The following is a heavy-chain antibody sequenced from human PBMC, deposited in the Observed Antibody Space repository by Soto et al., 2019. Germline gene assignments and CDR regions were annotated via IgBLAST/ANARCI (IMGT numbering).Heavy chain of an antibody. Sequence: PSETLSLTCNVSGGSISSGGYYWTWIRQRPGKGLEWIGYIFHSGSTYYKPSLKSRVTISVDTSKNQFSLKLTSVTAADTAIYYCARAGYCTSSSCYLFEYWGQGTLVTVSS. D-gene: IGHD2-2*03. V-gene: IGHV4-31*03. CDR3: ARAGYCTSSSCYLFEY. CDR2: IFHSGST. CDR1: GGSISSGGYY. J-gene: IGHJ4*02.